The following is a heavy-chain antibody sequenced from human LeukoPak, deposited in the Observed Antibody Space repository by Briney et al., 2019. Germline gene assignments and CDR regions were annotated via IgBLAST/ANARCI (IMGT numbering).Heavy chain of an antibody. Sequence: PSETLSLTCTVSGGSISSGGYYWSWIRQPPGKGLEWIGYIYHSGSTYYNPSLKSRVTISVDRSKNQFSLKLSSVTAADTAVYYCARDLSQVTRMEDSYYYDSSGYYYSAFDIWGQGTMVTVSS. V-gene: IGHV4-30-2*01. CDR1: GGSISSGGYY. J-gene: IGHJ3*02. CDR3: ARDLSQVTRMEDSYYYDSSGYYYSAFDI. CDR2: IYHSGST. D-gene: IGHD3-22*01.